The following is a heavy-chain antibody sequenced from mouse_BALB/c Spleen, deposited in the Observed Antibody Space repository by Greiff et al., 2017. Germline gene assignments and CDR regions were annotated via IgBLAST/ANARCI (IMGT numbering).Heavy chain of an antibody. CDR3: ARWYAAYYYAMDY. Sequence: EVKLMESGGGLVKPGGSLKLSCAASGFTFSSYAMSWVRQTPEKRLEWVASISSGGSTYYPDSVKGRFTISRDNARNILYLQMSSLRSEDTAMYYCARWYAAYYYAMDYWGQGTSVTVSS. V-gene: IGHV5-6-5*01. J-gene: IGHJ4*01. CDR2: ISSGGST. D-gene: IGHD1-1*02. CDR1: GFTFSSYA.